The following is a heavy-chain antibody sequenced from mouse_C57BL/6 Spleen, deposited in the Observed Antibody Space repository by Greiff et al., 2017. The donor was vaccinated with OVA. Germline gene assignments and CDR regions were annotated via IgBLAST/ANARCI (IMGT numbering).Heavy chain of an antibody. V-gene: IGHV5-17*01. CDR1: GFTFSDYG. J-gene: IGHJ4*01. CDR3: ARSTVVAPLAMDY. D-gene: IGHD1-1*01. Sequence: EVKLMESGGGLVKPGGSLKLSCAASGFTFSDYGMHWVRQAPEKGLEWVAYISSGSSTIYYADTVKGRFTISRDNAKNTLFLQMTSLRSEDTAMYYCARSTVVAPLAMDYWGQGTSVTVSS. CDR2: ISSGSSTI.